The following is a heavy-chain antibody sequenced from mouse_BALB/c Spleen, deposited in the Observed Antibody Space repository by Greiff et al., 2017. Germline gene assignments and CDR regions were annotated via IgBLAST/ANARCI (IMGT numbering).Heavy chain of an antibody. CDR3: ARNDRGFYAMDY. CDR2: IWSGGST. J-gene: IGHJ4*01. Sequence: QVQLKQSGPGLVQPSQSLSITCTVSGFSLTSYGVHWVRQSPGKGLEWLGVIWSGGSTDYNAAFISRLSISKDNSKSQVFFKMNSLQANDTAIYYCARNDRGFYAMDYWGQGTSVTVSS. V-gene: IGHV2-2*02. D-gene: IGHD3-1*01. CDR1: GFSLTSYG.